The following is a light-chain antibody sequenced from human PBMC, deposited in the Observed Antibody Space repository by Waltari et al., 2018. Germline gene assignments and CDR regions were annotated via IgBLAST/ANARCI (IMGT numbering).Light chain of an antibody. Sequence: DIVMTQSPDSLSVSLGERATINCNSSQSVLYSSNNKNYLAWYQQKPGQPPKLIIYWASTRESGVPDRFSGSGSGTDFTLTISSLQAEDVAVYYCQQHYGTPRTFGQGTKLEIK. CDR1: QSVLYSSNNKNY. V-gene: IGKV4-1*01. J-gene: IGKJ2*01. CDR3: QQHYGTPRT. CDR2: WAS.